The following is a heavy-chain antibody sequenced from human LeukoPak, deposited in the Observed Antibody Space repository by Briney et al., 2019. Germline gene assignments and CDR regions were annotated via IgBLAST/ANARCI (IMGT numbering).Heavy chain of an antibody. CDR3: AKAYSFDFGHNVGDYYYYMDV. CDR1: GFTFSSYS. D-gene: IGHD5-18*01. V-gene: IGHV3-48*01. J-gene: IGHJ6*03. CDR2: ISSSSSTI. Sequence: PGGSLRLSCAASGFTFSSYSMNWVRQAPGKGLEWVSYISSSSSTIYYADSVKGRFTISRDNAKNSLYLQMNSLRAEDTAVYYCAKAYSFDFGHNVGDYYYYMDVWGKGTTVTVSS.